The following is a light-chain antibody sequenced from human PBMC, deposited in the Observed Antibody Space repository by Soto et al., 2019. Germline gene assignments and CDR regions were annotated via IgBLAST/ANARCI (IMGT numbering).Light chain of an antibody. J-gene: IGKJ5*01. CDR1: QGISTY. V-gene: IGKV1-17*01. CDR3: QQHENYPLT. CDR2: AAS. Sequence: DIQMTQSPSSLSESAGDRVTITCRASQGISTYLNWYQQKPGKAPKLLIYAASSLQSGVPSRFSGSGSGTEFTLTISSLQPEDFATYYCQQHENYPLTFGRGTRLENK.